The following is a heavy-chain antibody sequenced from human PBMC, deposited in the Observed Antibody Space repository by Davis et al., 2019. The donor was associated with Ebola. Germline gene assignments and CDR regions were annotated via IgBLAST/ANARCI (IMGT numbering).Heavy chain of an antibody. V-gene: IGHV3-23*01. Sequence: GESLKISCAASGFVFRNYAMSWVRQAPGKGLGWVSAISGGGDSTYYADSVRGRVIISRDNSNNTLYLQMNSLGAADTAVYYCAKKPSFAWLSGYFDSWGQGTLVTVSS. J-gene: IGHJ4*02. CDR3: AKKPSFAWLSGYFDS. CDR2: ISGGGDST. D-gene: IGHD3-9*01. CDR1: GFVFRNYA.